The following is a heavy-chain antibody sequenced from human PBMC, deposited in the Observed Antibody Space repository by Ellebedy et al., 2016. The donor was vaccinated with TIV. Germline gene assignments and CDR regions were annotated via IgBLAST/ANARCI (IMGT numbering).Heavy chain of an antibody. CDR1: GYTFTDYY. Sequence: AASVKVSCKTSGYTFTDYYIHWVRHPPGQGLEWLGWINPHSCGTNYGQKFQGRVTMTRDTSISTAYMELSRLRSDDTAVYYCARESGYDYFDYWGQGTLVTVSS. CDR3: ARESGYDYFDY. V-gene: IGHV1-2*02. D-gene: IGHD5-12*01. J-gene: IGHJ4*02. CDR2: INPHSCGT.